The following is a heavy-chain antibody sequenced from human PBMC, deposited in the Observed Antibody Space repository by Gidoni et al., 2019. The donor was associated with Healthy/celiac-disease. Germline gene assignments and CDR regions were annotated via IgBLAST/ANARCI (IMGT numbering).Heavy chain of an antibody. CDR3: ARGGYDPATGAFDI. Sequence: QVQLQQWGAGLLKPSGTLSLTCAVYGGSFSGYYWSWIRQPPGKGLEWIGEINHSGSTNYNPSLKSRVTISVDTSKNQFSLKLSSVTAADTAVYYCARGGYDPATGAFDIWGQGTMVTVSS. V-gene: IGHV4-34*01. D-gene: IGHD6-13*01. CDR2: INHSGST. CDR1: GGSFSGYY. J-gene: IGHJ3*02.